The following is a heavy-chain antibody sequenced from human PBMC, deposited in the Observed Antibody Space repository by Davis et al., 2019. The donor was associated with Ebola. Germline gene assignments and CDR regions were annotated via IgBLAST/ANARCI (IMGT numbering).Heavy chain of an antibody. CDR2: VHHSGRT. CDR1: GGSINIRSHY. D-gene: IGHD3-3*01. Sequence: SETLSLTCTVSGGSINIRSHYWGWIRQPPGKGLEWIGSVHHSGRTYYNPSLKSRLTISIDTSKNQFSLKLSSVTAADTAVYYCARLTYYDFWSGYPIFDPWGQGTLVTVSS. V-gene: IGHV4-39*01. CDR3: ARLTYYDFWSGYPIFDP. J-gene: IGHJ5*02.